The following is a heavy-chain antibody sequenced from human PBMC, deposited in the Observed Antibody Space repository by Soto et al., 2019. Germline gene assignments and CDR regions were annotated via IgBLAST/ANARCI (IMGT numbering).Heavy chain of an antibody. J-gene: IGHJ4*02. CDR1: FYTFTNYP. V-gene: IGHV1-18*04. D-gene: IGHD6-19*01. CDR3: GRASSGSCWSFDF. CDR2: INTYNQNT. Sequence: QVQLVQSGAEVKNPGASVKVSCKASFYTFTNYPITWVRQAPGQGLEWMGWINTYNQNTIYAQKFQCRVTMTTYTSASTSSLELRRIRSEDKAVYDCGRASSGSCWSFDFWGQASRVPVSS.